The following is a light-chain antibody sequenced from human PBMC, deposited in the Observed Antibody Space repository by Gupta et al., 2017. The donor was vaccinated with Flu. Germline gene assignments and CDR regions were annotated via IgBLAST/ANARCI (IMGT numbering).Light chain of an antibody. V-gene: IGKV3-15*01. Sequence: EIVMTQSPATLSVSPGERATLSRRASQSVSSNLAWYQQKPGQAPRLLIYGASTRATGIPARFSGSESGTXFTLTIXSLQSEDFAVYYCQQYNNWPGTFGXGTKVEIK. CDR2: GAS. CDR1: QSVSSN. CDR3: QQYNNWPGT. J-gene: IGKJ1*01.